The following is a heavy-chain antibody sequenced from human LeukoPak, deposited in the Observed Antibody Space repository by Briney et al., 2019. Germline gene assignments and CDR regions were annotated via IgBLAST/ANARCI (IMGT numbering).Heavy chain of an antibody. CDR3: AREKRYYDSSGPRGYFDY. V-gene: IGHV3-9*01. Sequence: PGGSLRLSCAASGFTFDDYAMHWVRQAPGKGLEWVSGISWNSGSIGYADSVKGRFTISRDNSKNTLYLQMNSLRAEDTAVYYCAREKRYYDSSGPRGYFDYWGQGTLVTVSS. CDR1: GFTFDDYA. CDR2: ISWNSGSI. D-gene: IGHD3-22*01. J-gene: IGHJ4*02.